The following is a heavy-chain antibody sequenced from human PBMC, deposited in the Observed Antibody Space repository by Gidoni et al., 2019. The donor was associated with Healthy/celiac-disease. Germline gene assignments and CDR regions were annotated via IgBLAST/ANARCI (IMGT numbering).Heavy chain of an antibody. CDR3: ARLMGRQLARVGWFDP. CDR2: IYYSGST. CDR1: GGSISSSSYY. Sequence: QLQLQESGPGLVKPSETLSLTCTVSGGSISSSSYYWGWIRQPPGKGLEWIGSIYYSGSTYYNPSLKSRVTISVDTSKNQFSLKLSSVTAADTAVYYCARLMGRQLARVGWFDPWGQGTLVTVSS. D-gene: IGHD6-6*01. V-gene: IGHV4-39*01. J-gene: IGHJ5*02.